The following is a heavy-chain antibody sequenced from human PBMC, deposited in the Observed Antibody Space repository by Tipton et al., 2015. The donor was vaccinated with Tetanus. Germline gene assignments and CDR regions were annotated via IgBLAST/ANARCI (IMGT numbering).Heavy chain of an antibody. Sequence: TLSLTCTVSGGSTHGFYWTWIRQSAGKALEWIGRIYGSGSTIYNPSLKSRVAMSMDTSRNQFSLNLNSVTAADTAVYYCARGHLRGIVVAVFDFWGQGALVSVSS. J-gene: IGHJ4*02. V-gene: IGHV4-4*07. CDR1: GGSTHGFY. CDR3: ARGHLRGIVVAVFDF. CDR2: IYGSGST. D-gene: IGHD2-15*01.